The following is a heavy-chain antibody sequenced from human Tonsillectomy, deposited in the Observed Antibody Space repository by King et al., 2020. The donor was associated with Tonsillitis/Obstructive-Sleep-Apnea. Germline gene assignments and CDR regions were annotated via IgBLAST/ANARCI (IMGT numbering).Heavy chain of an antibody. CDR2: ISDSGGST. J-gene: IGHJ6*03. V-gene: IGHV3-23*04. Sequence: VQLVESGGGLVQPGGSLRLSCAASGFTFSSYAMSWVRQAPGKGLEWVSVISDSGGSTYYADSVKGRFTISRDNSKNTLYLQMNSLRAEDTAVYYCAKGDGARPRGYMAVWGKGTTVTVSS. D-gene: IGHD6-6*01. CDR3: AKGDGARPRGYMAV. CDR1: GFTFSSYA.